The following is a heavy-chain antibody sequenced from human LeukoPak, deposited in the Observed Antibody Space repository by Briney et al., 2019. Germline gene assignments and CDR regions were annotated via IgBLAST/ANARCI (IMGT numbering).Heavy chain of an antibody. CDR3: ARTYSKYFSSSEFDS. CDR1: GYTFTNYG. D-gene: IGHD2/OR15-2a*01. V-gene: IGHV1-18*01. CDR2: ISAYNGNT. J-gene: IGHJ4*02. Sequence: ASVNVSCKASGYTFTNYGITWVRPAPGQGLEWMGWISAYNGNTNSAQNLQARVTMTTDSATSTAYMELRSLTSDDTAVYYCARTYSKYFSSSEFDSWGQVTLVTVSS.